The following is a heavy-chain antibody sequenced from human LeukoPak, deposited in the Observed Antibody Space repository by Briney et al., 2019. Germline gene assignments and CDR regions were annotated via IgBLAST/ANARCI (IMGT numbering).Heavy chain of an antibody. Sequence: PGGSLRLSCAASGFTFSSYAMTWVRQAPGKGLEWVSGISGSGGSTDYADSVKGRFTISRDNSKNTLYLQMNSLRAEDTAVYYCANLGKTMGIDYWGQGTLVTVSS. CDR3: ANLGKTMGIDY. D-gene: IGHD3-10*01. V-gene: IGHV3-23*01. CDR1: GFTFSSYA. CDR2: ISGSGGST. J-gene: IGHJ4*02.